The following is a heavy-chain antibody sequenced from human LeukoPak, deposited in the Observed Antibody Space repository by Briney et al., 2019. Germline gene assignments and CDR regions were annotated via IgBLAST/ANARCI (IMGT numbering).Heavy chain of an antibody. J-gene: IGHJ3*02. CDR2: INHSGST. CDR1: GGSFSGYY. Sequence: SETLSLTCALYGGSFSGYYWSWIRQPPGKGLEWIGEINHSGSTNYKLSLKSLVTISVDTSKNQFSLKLSSVTAADTAVYYCAGVVVILDAFDIWGQGTMVTVSS. CDR3: AGVVVILDAFDI. D-gene: IGHD3-22*01. V-gene: IGHV4-34*01.